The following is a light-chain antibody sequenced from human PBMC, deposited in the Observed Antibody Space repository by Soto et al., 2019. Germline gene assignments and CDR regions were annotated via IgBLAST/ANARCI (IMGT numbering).Light chain of an antibody. CDR2: EVT. V-gene: IGLV2-14*01. J-gene: IGLJ1*01. CDR3: SSYTGSSNSYV. Sequence: QSALTQPASVSGSPGQSITISCTGTSSDVGGYNYVSWYQQHPGKAPKLMIYEVTNRPSGVSNRFSGSKSGNTASLTISGLQAEDEADYYCSSYTGSSNSYVFGRGTKLTVL. CDR1: SSDVGGYNY.